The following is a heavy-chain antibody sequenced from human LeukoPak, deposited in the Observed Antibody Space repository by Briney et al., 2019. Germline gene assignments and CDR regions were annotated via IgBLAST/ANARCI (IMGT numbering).Heavy chain of an antibody. V-gene: IGHV3-9*01. Sequence: QPGGSLRLSCGASGFTFDDYAMHWVRHAPGKGLEWVSGISWNSGSIAYADSVKGRFTIPRDNAENSLYLQMNSLRVEDTALYYCAKDLIRDTGMFIPGHWGQGTQVTVSS. J-gene: IGHJ4*02. D-gene: IGHD3-16*01. CDR3: AKDLIRDTGMFIPGH. CDR1: GFTFDDYA. CDR2: ISWNSGSI.